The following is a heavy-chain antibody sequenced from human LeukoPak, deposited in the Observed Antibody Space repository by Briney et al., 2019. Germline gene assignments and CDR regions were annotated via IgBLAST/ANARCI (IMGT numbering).Heavy chain of an antibody. CDR2: IRYDGTNK. V-gene: IGHV3-30*02. CDR3: AKDRVVVPGAMRVGGSDYYYMDV. CDR1: GSSFSNYV. Sequence: PGGSLRPSCASYGSSFSNYVMHWVRQAPGKWMGWVASIRYDGTNKYYAASVKGRFTISRDNSKNTLYLQLNSLRAEDTAVYSCAKDRVVVPGAMRVGGSDYYYMDVWGKGTTVTISS. J-gene: IGHJ6*03. D-gene: IGHD2-2*01.